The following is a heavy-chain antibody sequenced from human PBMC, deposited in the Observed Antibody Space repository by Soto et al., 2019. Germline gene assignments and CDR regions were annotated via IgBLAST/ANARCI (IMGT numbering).Heavy chain of an antibody. V-gene: IGHV3-23*01. CDR2: ISGSGGST. D-gene: IGHD3-3*01. CDR1: GFTFSSYG. Sequence: EEQLLESGGGLVQPGGSLRLSCAASGFTFSSYGMSWVRQAPGKGLEWVSVISGSGGSTYYADSVKGRFTISRDNSKNTLYLQMNSLRAEDTAVYYCAKANTMFGVVIEDYSYYYGMDVWGQGTTVTVSS. CDR3: AKANTMFGVVIEDYSYYYGMDV. J-gene: IGHJ6*02.